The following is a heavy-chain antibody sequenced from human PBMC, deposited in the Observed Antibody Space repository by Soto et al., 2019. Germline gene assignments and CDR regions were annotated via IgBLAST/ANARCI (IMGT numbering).Heavy chain of an antibody. Sequence: PVKVSCKASGGTFSSYAISWVRQAPGQGLEWMGGIIPIFGTANYAQKFQGRVTITADKSTSTAYMELSSLRSEDTAVYYCASGDYDFWTGYYQEGGYYYYGMDVWGQG. J-gene: IGHJ6*02. V-gene: IGHV1-69*06. D-gene: IGHD3-3*01. CDR2: IIPIFGTA. CDR1: GGTFSSYA. CDR3: ASGDYDFWTGYYQEGGYYYYGMDV.